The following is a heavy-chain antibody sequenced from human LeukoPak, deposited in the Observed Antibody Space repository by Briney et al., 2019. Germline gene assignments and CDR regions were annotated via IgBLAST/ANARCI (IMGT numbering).Heavy chain of an antibody. CDR3: AKDNAGDTADYYGMDV. CDR1: GFTFNSYG. V-gene: IGHV3-30*18. J-gene: IGHJ6*04. Sequence: PGRSLRLSCAASGFTFNSYGMHWVRQAPGKGLEWVTLISYDGSNKYYADSVKGRFTISRDNSKNTLYLQMNSLRAEDTSVYYCAKDNAGDTADYYGMDVWGKGTTVTVSS. D-gene: IGHD5-18*01. CDR2: ISYDGSNK.